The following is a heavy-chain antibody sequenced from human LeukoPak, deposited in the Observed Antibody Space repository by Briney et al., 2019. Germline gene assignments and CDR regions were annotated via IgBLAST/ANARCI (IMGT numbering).Heavy chain of an antibody. Sequence: GGSLRLSCAASGFTFSSYSMNWVRQAPGKGLEWVSSISSSSSYIYYADSVKGRFTISRDNAKNSLYLQMNSLRAEDTAVYYCARDRLGPMEYYYYGMDVWGQGTTVTVSS. D-gene: IGHD3-10*01. CDR3: ARDRLGPMEYYYYGMDV. CDR2: ISSSSSYI. V-gene: IGHV3-21*01. J-gene: IGHJ6*02. CDR1: GFTFSSYS.